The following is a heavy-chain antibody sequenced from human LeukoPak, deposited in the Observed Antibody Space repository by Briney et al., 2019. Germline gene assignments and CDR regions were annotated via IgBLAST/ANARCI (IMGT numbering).Heavy chain of an antibody. CDR2: IKQDGSEK. Sequence: GGSLRLSCAASGFTFSSYWMSWVRQAPGKGLEWVANIKQDGSEKYYVDSVKGRFTISRDNSKNTLYLQMNSLRAEDTAVYYCARDPYDSSGYSLGYWGQGTLVTVSS. V-gene: IGHV3-7*01. CDR3: ARDPYDSSGYSLGY. J-gene: IGHJ4*02. CDR1: GFTFSSYW. D-gene: IGHD3-22*01.